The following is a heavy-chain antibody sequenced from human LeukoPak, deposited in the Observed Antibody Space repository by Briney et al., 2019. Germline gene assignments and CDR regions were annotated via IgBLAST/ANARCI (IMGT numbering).Heavy chain of an antibody. CDR1: GGSISSSSYY. CDR3: ASIGGFWKWPGPYYYYYYMDV. D-gene: IGHD3-3*01. Sequence: TSETLSLTCTVSGGSISSSSYYWGWIRQPPGKGLEWIGSIYYSGSTYYNPSLKSRVTISVDTSKNQFSLKLSSVTAADTAVYYCASIGGFWKWPGPYYYYYYMDVWGKGTTVTVSS. J-gene: IGHJ6*03. V-gene: IGHV4-39*01. CDR2: IYYSGST.